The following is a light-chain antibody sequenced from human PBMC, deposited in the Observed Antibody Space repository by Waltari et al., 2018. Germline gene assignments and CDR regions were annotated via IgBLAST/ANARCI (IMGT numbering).Light chain of an antibody. Sequence: DIQLTQSPSSLSASVGDRLIITCRASQSISFHLKWYQQKPGKAPELLIYAASILQSGVPLRFSGSGSGTHFSLTIDSLHPEDFATYFCQQTYNTAGVTFGPGTKV. J-gene: IGKJ3*01. CDR1: QSISFH. V-gene: IGKV1-39*01. CDR2: AAS. CDR3: QQTYNTAGVT.